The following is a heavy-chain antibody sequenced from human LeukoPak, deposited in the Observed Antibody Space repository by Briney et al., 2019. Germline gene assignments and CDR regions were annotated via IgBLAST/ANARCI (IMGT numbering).Heavy chain of an antibody. D-gene: IGHD3-10*01. Sequence: SETLSLTCTVSGGSISTYYWYWIRQPPGKGLEWIGYIYYSGRTNYNRSFKSRVTISVDTSKNQFSLKLSSVTAADTAVYYCARDQGSGSYRQGYWGQGTLVTVSS. CDR3: ARDQGSGSYRQGY. J-gene: IGHJ4*02. CDR1: GGSISTYY. V-gene: IGHV4-59*12. CDR2: IYYSGRT.